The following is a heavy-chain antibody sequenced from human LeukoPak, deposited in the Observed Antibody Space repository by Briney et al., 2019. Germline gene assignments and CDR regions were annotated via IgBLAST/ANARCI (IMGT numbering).Heavy chain of an antibody. D-gene: IGHD3-22*01. CDR3: ARLPFYDSSGY. Sequence: PSETLSLTCTVSGGSISTYYWSWIRQPPGKGLEWIGDIYYSGSTNYSPSLKSRLTISVDTSKNQFSLKLSSVTAADTAVYYCARLPFYDSSGYWGQGTLVTVSS. V-gene: IGHV4-59*01. CDR1: GGSISTYY. J-gene: IGHJ4*02. CDR2: IYYSGST.